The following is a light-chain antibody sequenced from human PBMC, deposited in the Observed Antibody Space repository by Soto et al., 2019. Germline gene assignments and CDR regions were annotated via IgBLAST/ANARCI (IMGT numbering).Light chain of an antibody. CDR2: ATS. CDR1: QGIRDA. J-gene: IGKJ1*01. V-gene: IGKV1-17*01. Sequence: DIQMTQSPSSLSASVGDRVTITCRARQGIRDALGWYQQKPGKAPKRLIYATSSLQSGVTLRFRGSRPGTEFTLTINSLQSADYATYCCLQHDSYPQTCGQGTKVDIK. CDR3: LQHDSYPQT.